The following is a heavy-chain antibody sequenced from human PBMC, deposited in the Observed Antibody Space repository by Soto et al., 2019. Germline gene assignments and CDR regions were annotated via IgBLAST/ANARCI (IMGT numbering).Heavy chain of an antibody. CDR3: AGGGWLQPFDY. Sequence: NPSETLSLTCSVSGGSITSYYCSWIRQPPGKGLEWIGYIHYSGSTSYNPSLKSRVTISVDTSENQFSLKLSSVTAADTAVYYCAGGGWLQPFDYWGQGTPVTVSS. V-gene: IGHV4-59*01. D-gene: IGHD6-19*01. J-gene: IGHJ4*02. CDR2: IHYSGST. CDR1: GGSITSYY.